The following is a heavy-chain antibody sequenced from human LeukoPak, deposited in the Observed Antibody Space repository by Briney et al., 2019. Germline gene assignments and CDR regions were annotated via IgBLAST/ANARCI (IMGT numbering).Heavy chain of an antibody. D-gene: IGHD3-10*01. V-gene: IGHV1-69*06. CDR1: GGRFIKYA. CDR2: MVPIFGTA. J-gene: IGHJ4*02. Sequence: SVKVSFKASGGRFIKYAISWVGQAAGGGGEGMGGMVPIFGTANYAQKFQGRVTITADKSTSTAYMELSSLRSEDTAVYYCARQENYYGSGSSRHYDYWGQGTLVTVSS. CDR3: ARQENYYGSGSSRHYDY.